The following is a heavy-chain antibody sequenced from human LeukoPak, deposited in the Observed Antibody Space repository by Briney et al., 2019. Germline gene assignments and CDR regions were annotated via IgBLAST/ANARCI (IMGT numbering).Heavy chain of an antibody. CDR3: ARDRIAATMTTRCFYMDV. D-gene: IGHD5-12*01. J-gene: IGHJ6*03. Sequence: GGSLRLSCAASGFTFSSYAMNWVRQAPGKGLEWVANIKQDGSEKYYVDSVKGRFTISRDNAKNSLYLQMNSLRAEDTAVYYCARDRIAATMTTRCFYMDVWGKGTTVTVSS. V-gene: IGHV3-7*01. CDR1: GFTFSSYA. CDR2: IKQDGSEK.